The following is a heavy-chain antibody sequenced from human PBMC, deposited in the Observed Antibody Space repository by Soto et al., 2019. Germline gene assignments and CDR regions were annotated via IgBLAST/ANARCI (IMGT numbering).Heavy chain of an antibody. CDR1: GYGFTTYG. Sequence: QVHLVQSGAEVKKPGASVKVSCKGSGYGFTTYGITWVRQAPGQGLEWMAWISAHNGNTNYAQKLQGRVTVTRDTSTSTDYMELRGLRSDVTAVYYCARGRYGDYWGQGALVTVSS. J-gene: IGHJ4*02. D-gene: IGHD1-1*01. CDR2: ISAHNGNT. V-gene: IGHV1-18*01. CDR3: ARGRYGDY.